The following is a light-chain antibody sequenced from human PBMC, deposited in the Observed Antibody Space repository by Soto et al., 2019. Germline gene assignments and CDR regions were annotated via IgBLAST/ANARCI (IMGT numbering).Light chain of an antibody. CDR3: QQYNSYSWT. V-gene: IGKV1-5*03. CDR1: QSISSY. J-gene: IGKJ1*01. CDR2: KAS. Sequence: IPMTQASSALSAWGGCRVTITCRASQSISSYLNWYQQKPGKAPKLLIYKASSLESGVPSRFSGSGSGTEFTLTISSLQPDDFATYYCQQYNSYSWTFGQGTKVDIK.